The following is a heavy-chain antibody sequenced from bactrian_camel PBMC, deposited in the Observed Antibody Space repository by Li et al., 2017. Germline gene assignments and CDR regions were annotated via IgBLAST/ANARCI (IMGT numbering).Heavy chain of an antibody. CDR3: ATTEYIFGD. V-gene: IGHV3S35*01. D-gene: IGHD5*01. CDR1: GFSFSTYA. Sequence: DVQLVESGGGLVQPGGSLRLSCAASGFSFSTYAMSWVRQAPGKGLECVSFINPVGSTTRYADSVKGRFTISKDISKNTVYLQMNSLKSEDTALYYCATTEYIFGDWGQGTQVTVS. J-gene: IGHJ4*01. CDR2: INPVGSTT.